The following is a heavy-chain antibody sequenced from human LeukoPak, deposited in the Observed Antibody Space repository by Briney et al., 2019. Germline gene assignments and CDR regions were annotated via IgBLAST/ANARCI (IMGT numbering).Heavy chain of an antibody. CDR3: ARDWDYYGSGNYDY. CDR2: IKQDGSEK. CDR1: GFTFSSYW. J-gene: IGHJ4*02. Sequence: GGSLRLSCAASGFTFSSYWMSWVRQAPGKGLEWVANIKQDGSEKYYVDSVKGRFTISRDNAKDSLFLQMNSLRAEDTAVYYCARDWDYYGSGNYDYWGQGTLVTVSS. V-gene: IGHV3-7*01. D-gene: IGHD3-10*01.